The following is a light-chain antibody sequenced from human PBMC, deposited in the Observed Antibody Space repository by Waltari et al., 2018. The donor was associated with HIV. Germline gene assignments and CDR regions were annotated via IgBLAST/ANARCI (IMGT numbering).Light chain of an antibody. J-gene: IGKJ4*01. CDR1: QDIRNF. CDR2: DAS. V-gene: IGKV1-33*01. CDR3: QQYNNVPLT. Sequence: DIQMTQSPPPLSASVGDRVPITCQASQDIRNFLNWYQQKPGQVPKLLIYDASNLETGVPSRFSGSGSGTDFTLTISSLQPDDIATYYCQQYNNVPLTFGGGTKVEIK.